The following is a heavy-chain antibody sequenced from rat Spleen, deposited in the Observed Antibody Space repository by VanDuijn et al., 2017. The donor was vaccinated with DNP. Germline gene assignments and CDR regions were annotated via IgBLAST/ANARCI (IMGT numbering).Heavy chain of an antibody. J-gene: IGHJ2*01. CDR2: ISTSGSRT. V-gene: IGHV5-25*01. D-gene: IGHD1-6*01. CDR3: ARPHMYTADYYYDY. CDR1: GFTFSNYY. Sequence: EVQLVESGGGLVQPGRSLKLSCAASGFTFSNYYMAWVRQAPKKGLEWVATISTSGSRTYYPDSVKGRFTISRDNAKSSLYLQMNSLKSEDTATYYCARPHMYTADYYYDYWGQGVMVTVSS.